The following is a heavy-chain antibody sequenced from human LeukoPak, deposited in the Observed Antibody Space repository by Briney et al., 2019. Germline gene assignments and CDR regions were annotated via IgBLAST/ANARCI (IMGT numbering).Heavy chain of an antibody. CDR2: ISDSGGRT. D-gene: IGHD3-22*01. CDR3: AKRGVVIRVILVGFHKEAYYFDS. J-gene: IGHJ4*02. Sequence: GGSLRLSCAVSGINLSNYGMSWVRQAPGKGLEWVAGISDSGGRTNYADSVKGRFTISRDNPKNTLYLQMNSLRAEDTAVYFCAKRGVVIRVILVGFHKEAYYFDSWGQGALVTVSS. V-gene: IGHV3-23*01. CDR1: GINLSNYG.